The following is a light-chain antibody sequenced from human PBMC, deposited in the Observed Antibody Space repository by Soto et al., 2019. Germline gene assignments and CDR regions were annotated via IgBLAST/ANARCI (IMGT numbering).Light chain of an antibody. J-gene: IGLJ2*01. Sequence: QAVVTQEPSLTVSPGGTVTLTCGSSTGAVTSNHHPYWFQQKAGQDPRTLIYDTSNKHAWTPARFSGSLLWDKAALTLSGAQPEDEAQYYCLLSYNAARVFGGGTKLTVL. CDR1: TGAVTSNHH. V-gene: IGLV7-46*01. CDR2: DTS. CDR3: LLSYNAARV.